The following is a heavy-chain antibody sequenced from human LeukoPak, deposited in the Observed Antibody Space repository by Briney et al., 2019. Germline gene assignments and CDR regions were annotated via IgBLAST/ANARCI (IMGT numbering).Heavy chain of an antibody. CDR2: ISYNGSNK. V-gene: IGHV3-30*03. Sequence: GGSLRLSCAASGFTFSSYYMHWVRQAPGKGLEWVAVISYNGSNKYYADSVKGRFTISRDNSKNTLYLQMNSLRAEDTAVYYCARDNRKILMPGLGKLEYWGQGTLVTVSS. D-gene: IGHD7-27*01. CDR1: GFTFSSYY. CDR3: ARDNRKILMPGLGKLEY. J-gene: IGHJ4*02.